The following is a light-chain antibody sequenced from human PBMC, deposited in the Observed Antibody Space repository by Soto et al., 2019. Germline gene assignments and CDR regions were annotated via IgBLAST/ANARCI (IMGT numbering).Light chain of an antibody. CDR1: QSVSSN. J-gene: IGKJ1*01. V-gene: IGKV3-15*01. Sequence: EIALTQSPGTLSLSPGERATLSCRASQSVSSNLAWYQQKPGQAPRLLIYGASTRATGIPARFSGSGSGTEFTLTISSLQSEDFAVYYCQQYNNWRTFGQGTKVDIK. CDR2: GAS. CDR3: QQYNNWRT.